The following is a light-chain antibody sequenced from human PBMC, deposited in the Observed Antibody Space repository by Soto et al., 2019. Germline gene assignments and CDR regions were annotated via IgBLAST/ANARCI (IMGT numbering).Light chain of an antibody. V-gene: IGKV3-20*01. CDR2: GAS. J-gene: IGKJ2*01. CDR1: QSVSSSY. Sequence: EIVLTQSPGTLSLSPGERATLSCRASQSVSSSYLAWYQQKPGKAPRLLIYGASSRATGIPERFSGSGSGTDFTLTISRLEPEDFAVYYCQQYGSSPPYTFGQGTKPEIK. CDR3: QQYGSSPPYT.